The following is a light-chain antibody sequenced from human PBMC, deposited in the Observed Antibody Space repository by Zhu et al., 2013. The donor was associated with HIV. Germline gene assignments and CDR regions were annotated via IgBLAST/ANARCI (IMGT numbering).Light chain of an antibody. V-gene: IGKV1-13*02. Sequence: GDRVTITCRASQDIRSSLGWYQQQPGKAPKLVIYDASSLESGVPARFSGSKSGTEFTLTISRLQPEDFANYYCQQFARYPITFGQGTRLEIK. CDR3: QQFARYPIT. CDR1: QDIRSS. CDR2: DAS. J-gene: IGKJ5*01.